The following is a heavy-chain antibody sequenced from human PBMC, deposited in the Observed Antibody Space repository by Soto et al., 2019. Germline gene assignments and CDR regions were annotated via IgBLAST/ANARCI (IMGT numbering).Heavy chain of an antibody. CDR1: GYTFTGYY. Sequence: ASVKVSCKASGYTFTGYYMHWVRQAPGQGLEWMGWINPNSGGTNYAQKFQGWVTRTRDTSISTAYMELSRLRSDDTAVYYCARETLLISQSSSARDGGMDVWGQGTTVTVSS. CDR2: INPNSGGT. D-gene: IGHD6-6*01. CDR3: ARETLLISQSSSARDGGMDV. J-gene: IGHJ6*02. V-gene: IGHV1-2*04.